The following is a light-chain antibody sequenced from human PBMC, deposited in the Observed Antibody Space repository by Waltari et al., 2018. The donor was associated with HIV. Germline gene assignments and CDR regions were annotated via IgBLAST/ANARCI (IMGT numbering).Light chain of an antibody. V-gene: IGLV2-8*01. CDR2: EVT. CDR3: TSYASNNNYV. CDR1: SSDVGAYDF. J-gene: IGLJ1*01. Sequence: QSALTQPPSASGSPGQSVTISCTGTSSDVGAYDFVSWYQQHPGKVPKLIISEVTTRPSGVPDRFFGSKSDNTASLTISGLQAEDEADYYCTSYASNNNYVFGTGTKVTVL.